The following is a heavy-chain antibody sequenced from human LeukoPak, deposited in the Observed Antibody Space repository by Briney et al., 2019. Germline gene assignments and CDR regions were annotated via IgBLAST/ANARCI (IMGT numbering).Heavy chain of an antibody. CDR1: GGSFSGYY. V-gene: IGHV4-34*01. J-gene: IGHJ4*02. CDR2: INHSGST. D-gene: IGHD2-15*01. CDR3: ARDLGYSIPFDY. Sequence: SETLSLTCAVYGGSFSGYYWSWIRQPPGKGLEWIGEINHSGSTNYNPSLKSRVTISVDTSKNQFSLKLSSVTAADTAVYYCARDLGYSIPFDYWGQGTLVTASS.